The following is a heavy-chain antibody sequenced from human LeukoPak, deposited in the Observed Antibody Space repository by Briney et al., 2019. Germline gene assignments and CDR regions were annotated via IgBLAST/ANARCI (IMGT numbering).Heavy chain of an antibody. D-gene: IGHD3-9*01. J-gene: IGHJ4*02. Sequence: PGGSLRLSCAASGFTFSGYYMSWIRQAPGKGLEWVSYISSSGSTIYYADSVKGRFTISRDNAKNSLYLQMNSLRAEDTAVYYCARIVLRYFDWLLETPMSYFDYWGQGTLVTVSS. CDR2: ISSSGSTI. CDR3: ARIVLRYFDWLLETPMSYFDY. CDR1: GFTFSGYY. V-gene: IGHV3-11*04.